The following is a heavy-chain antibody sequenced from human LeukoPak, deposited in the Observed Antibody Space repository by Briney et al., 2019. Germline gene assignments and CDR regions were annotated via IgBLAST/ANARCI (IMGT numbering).Heavy chain of an antibody. V-gene: IGHV1-69*13. Sequence: SVKVSCKASGGTFSSYAISWVRQAPGQGLELMGGIIPIFGTANYEQKFQGRVTITADESTSTAYMELSSLRSEDTAVYYCARRPIVVVPAAIHSHYYYMDVWGKGTTVTVSS. J-gene: IGHJ6*03. CDR2: IIPIFGTA. CDR1: GGTFSSYA. CDR3: ARRPIVVVPAAIHSHYYYMDV. D-gene: IGHD2-2*02.